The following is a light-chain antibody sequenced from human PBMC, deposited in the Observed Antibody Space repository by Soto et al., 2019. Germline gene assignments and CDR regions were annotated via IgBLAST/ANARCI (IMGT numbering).Light chain of an antibody. CDR2: KAS. CDR1: QSISTW. CDR3: QQYNYNYPT. V-gene: IGKV1-5*03. J-gene: IGKJ1*01. Sequence: DIQMTQSPSTLSASIGDRVTITCRASQSISTWLAWYQQKPGKAPNLLIYKASSLEDVVPSRFSGSGSGTEFTLTISSLQPDDFATYYCQQYNYNYPTFGRGTKVEFK.